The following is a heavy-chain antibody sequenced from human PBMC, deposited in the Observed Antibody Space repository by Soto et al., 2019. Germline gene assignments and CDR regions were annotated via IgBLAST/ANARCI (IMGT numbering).Heavy chain of an antibody. CDR3: ARDADPWEPPRY. V-gene: IGHV3-53*02. CDR2: LYSGGST. Sequence: EVQLVETGGGLIQPGGSLRLSCAASGFTVSSNYMSWVRQAPGKGLEWVSVLYSGGSTYYADSVKGRFTISRDNSKNTLYLQRNSLRAEDTAVYYCARDADPWEPPRYWGQGTLVTVSS. CDR1: GFTVSSNY. D-gene: IGHD1-26*01. J-gene: IGHJ4*02.